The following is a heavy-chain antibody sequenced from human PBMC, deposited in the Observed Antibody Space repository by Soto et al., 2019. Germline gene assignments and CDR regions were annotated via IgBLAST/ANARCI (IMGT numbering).Heavy chain of an antibody. Sequence: SETLSLTCTVSGGSTSSYYWSWIRQPPGKGLEWIGYIYYSGSTNYNPSLKSRVTISVDTSKNQFSLKLSSVTAADTAVYYCARAGHIAAAGGWFDPWGQGTLVTVSS. CDR2: IYYSGST. J-gene: IGHJ5*02. V-gene: IGHV4-59*01. CDR3: ARAGHIAAAGGWFDP. CDR1: GGSTSSYY. D-gene: IGHD6-13*01.